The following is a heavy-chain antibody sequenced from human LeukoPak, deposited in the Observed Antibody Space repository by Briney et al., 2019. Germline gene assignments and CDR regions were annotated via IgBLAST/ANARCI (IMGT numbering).Heavy chain of an antibody. V-gene: IGHV3-15*01. CDR3: TTYGPPGAGGRDY. Sequence: GGSLRLSCAASGFTFSNAWMSWVRQAPGKGLEWVGRIKSKTDGGTTDYAAPVKGRFTISRDDSKNTLYLQMNSLKTEDTAAYYCTTYGPPGAGGRDYWGQGTLVTVSS. CDR1: GFTFSNAW. J-gene: IGHJ4*02. CDR2: IKSKTDGGTT. D-gene: IGHD1-1*01.